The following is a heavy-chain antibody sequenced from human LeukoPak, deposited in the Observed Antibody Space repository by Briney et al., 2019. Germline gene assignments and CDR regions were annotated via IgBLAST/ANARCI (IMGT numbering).Heavy chain of an antibody. CDR3: AKDAVSSSNLRYCSSTSCYHKAIRWFDP. V-gene: IGHV3-48*03. CDR1: GFTFSSYE. CDR2: ISSSGSTI. D-gene: IGHD2-2*01. Sequence: PGGSLRLSCAASGFTFSSYEMNWVRQAPGKGLEWVSYISSSGSTIYYADSVKGRFTISRDNAKNSLYLQMNSLRAEDTAVYYCAKDAVSSSNLRYCSSTSCYHKAIRWFDPWGQGTLVTVSS. J-gene: IGHJ5*02.